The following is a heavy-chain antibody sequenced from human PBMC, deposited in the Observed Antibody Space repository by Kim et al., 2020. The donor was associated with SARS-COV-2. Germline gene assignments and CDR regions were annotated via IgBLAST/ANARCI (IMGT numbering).Heavy chain of an antibody. CDR3: AAIGKNHDYGDYGGVTPIDY. CDR1: GYTFTSYD. Sequence: ASVKVSCKASGYTFTSYDINWVRQATGQGLEWMGWMNPNSGNTGYAQKFQGRVTMTRNTSISTAYMELSSLRSEDTAVYYCAAIGKNHDYGDYGGVTPIDYWGQGTLVTVSS. D-gene: IGHD4-17*01. V-gene: IGHV1-8*01. CDR2: MNPNSGNT. J-gene: IGHJ4*02.